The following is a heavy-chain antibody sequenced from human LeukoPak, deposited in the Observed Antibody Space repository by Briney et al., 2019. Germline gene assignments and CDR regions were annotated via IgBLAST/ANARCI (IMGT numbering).Heavy chain of an antibody. CDR3: ARLSYYYYYGVDF. CDR2: VFPGDSDA. CDR1: GYNFTIYW. J-gene: IGHJ6*02. V-gene: IGHV5-51*01. Sequence: PGESLKISCKGSGYNFTIYWIAWVRQMPGKGLEWMGIVFPGDSDARYSPSFHGQVTISTDKSINTAYLQWNSLKASDTAMYYCARLSYYYYYGVDFWGQGTTVTVSS.